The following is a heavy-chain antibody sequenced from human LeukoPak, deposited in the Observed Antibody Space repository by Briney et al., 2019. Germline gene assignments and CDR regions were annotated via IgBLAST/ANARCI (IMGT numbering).Heavy chain of an antibody. CDR2: IYYSGST. D-gene: IGHD3-22*01. Sequence: SSETLSLTCTVSGGSISSYYWSWIRQPPGKGLEWIGYIYYSGSTNYNPSLKSRVTISVDTSKNQFSLKLSSVTAADTAVYYCASTFMPTSPRSYYYDSSGYQLDYWGQGTLVTVSS. J-gene: IGHJ4*02. CDR1: GGSISSYY. CDR3: ASTFMPTSPRSYYYDSSGYQLDY. V-gene: IGHV4-59*08.